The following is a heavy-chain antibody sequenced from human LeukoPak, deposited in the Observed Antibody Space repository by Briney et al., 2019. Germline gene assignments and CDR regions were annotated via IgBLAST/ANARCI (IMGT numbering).Heavy chain of an antibody. V-gene: IGHV3-48*02. CDR1: GFAFSSYS. CDR3: ARDDNEGYYYYGMDV. CDR2: ISSSSSTI. J-gene: IGHJ6*02. Sequence: WGSLRLSCAASGFAFSSYSMNWVRQAPGKGLEWVSYISSSSSTIYYADSVKGRFTISRDNAKNSLYLQMNSLRDEDTAVYYCARDDNEGYYYYGMDVWGQGTTVTVSS. D-gene: IGHD1-1*01.